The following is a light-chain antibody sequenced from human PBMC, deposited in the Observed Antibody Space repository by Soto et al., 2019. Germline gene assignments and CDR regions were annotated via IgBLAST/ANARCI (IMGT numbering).Light chain of an antibody. CDR1: QSVNSAY. CDR2: GAS. J-gene: IGKJ4*01. V-gene: IGKV3-20*01. Sequence: EIVLTQSPGSLSLSLGERATLSCRASQSVNSAYFAWYQQKPGQPPRLLMYGASRRATGIPDRFSGCGSGSDFTLTISRLEAEDFYVYYCQQYSSSLTFGQGTKVEIK. CDR3: QQYSSSLT.